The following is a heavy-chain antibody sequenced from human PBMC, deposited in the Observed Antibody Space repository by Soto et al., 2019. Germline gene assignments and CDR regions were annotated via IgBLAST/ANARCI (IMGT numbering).Heavy chain of an antibody. CDR2: ISWDGGST. CDR1: GFTFDDYT. CDR3: AKDSYPSSGWPHFDY. J-gene: IGHJ4*02. V-gene: IGHV3-43*01. D-gene: IGHD6-19*01. Sequence: PGGSLRLSCAASGFTFDDYTMHWVRQAPGKGLEWVSLISWDGGSTYYADSVKGRFTISRDNSKNSLYLQMNSLRTEDTALYYCAKDSYPSSGWPHFDYWGQGTLVTVSS.